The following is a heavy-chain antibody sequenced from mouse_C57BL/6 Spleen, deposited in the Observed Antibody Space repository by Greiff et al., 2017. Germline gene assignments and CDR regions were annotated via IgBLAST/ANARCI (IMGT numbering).Heavy chain of an antibody. Sequence: EVQVVESGGGLVQPGGSLSLSCAASGFTFTDYYMSWVRQPPGKALEWLGFIRNKANGYTTEYSASVKGRFTISRDNSHSILYLQMNALRAEDSATYYCARHYSNSDYWYFDVWGTGTTVTVSS. CDR3: ARHYSNSDYWYFDV. CDR2: IRNKANGYTT. J-gene: IGHJ1*03. CDR1: GFTFTDYY. V-gene: IGHV7-3*01. D-gene: IGHD2-5*01.